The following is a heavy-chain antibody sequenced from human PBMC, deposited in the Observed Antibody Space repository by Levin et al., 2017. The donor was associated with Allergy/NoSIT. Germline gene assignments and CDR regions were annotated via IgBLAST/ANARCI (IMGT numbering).Heavy chain of an antibody. J-gene: IGHJ2*01. V-gene: IGHV4-39*01. CDR1: GGSISSPNSY. D-gene: IGHD2-15*01. CDR2: VFYGGSA. Sequence: SETLSLTCDVSGGSISSPNSYWAWIRQPPGKGLEWIGGVFYGGSAYYNPSLRNRVTISVDMSKNPFSLTLNSVTAADTNVYYCGRQVRRTGPAEVVWYFDIWGRGTLVTVSS. CDR3: GRQVRRTGPAEVVWYFDI.